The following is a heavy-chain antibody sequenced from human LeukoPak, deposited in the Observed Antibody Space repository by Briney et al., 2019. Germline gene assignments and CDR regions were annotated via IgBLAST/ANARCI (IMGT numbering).Heavy chain of an antibody. J-gene: IGHJ3*02. D-gene: IGHD2-21*01. CDR3: ATYTCGGECTVRTFDI. V-gene: IGHV1-24*01. CDR2: FDPEDGET. Sequence: ASVKVSCKVSGYTLTELSMHWVRQAPGKGLEWMGGFDPEDGETIYAQKFQGRVTMTEDTSTDTAYMELSSLRSEDTAVYYCATYTCGGECTVRTFDIWGRGTMVTVSS. CDR1: GYTLTELS.